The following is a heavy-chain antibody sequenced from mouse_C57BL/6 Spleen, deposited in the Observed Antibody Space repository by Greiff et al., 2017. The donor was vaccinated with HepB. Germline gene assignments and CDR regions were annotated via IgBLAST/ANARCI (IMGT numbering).Heavy chain of an antibody. CDR2: IHPNSGST. D-gene: IGHD4-1*01. CDR1: GYTFTSYW. CDR3: ARGGTGTKGYYFDY. V-gene: IGHV1-64*01. J-gene: IGHJ2*01. Sequence: VQLQQPGAELVKPGASVKLSCKASGYTFTSYWMHWVKQRPGQGLEWIGMIHPNSGSTNYNEKFKSKATLTVDKSSSTAYMQLSSLTSEDSAVYYCARGGTGTKGYYFDYWGQGTTLTVSS.